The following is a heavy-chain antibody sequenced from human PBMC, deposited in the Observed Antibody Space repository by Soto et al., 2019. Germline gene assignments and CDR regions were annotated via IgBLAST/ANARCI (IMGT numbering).Heavy chain of an antibody. CDR1: GGTFVGYG. D-gene: IGHD3-3*01. Sequence: GLPLRVCCAASGGTFVGYGGSWVRQAPGKGLEWVSAISGSGGSTYYADSVKGRFTISRDNSKNTLYLQMNSLRAEDTAVYYCAKEGRRGAVLRFLEWFQLDVRGQGTTVTVSS. CDR3: AKEGRRGAVLRFLEWFQLDV. CDR2: ISGSGGST. V-gene: IGHV3-23*01. J-gene: IGHJ6*02.